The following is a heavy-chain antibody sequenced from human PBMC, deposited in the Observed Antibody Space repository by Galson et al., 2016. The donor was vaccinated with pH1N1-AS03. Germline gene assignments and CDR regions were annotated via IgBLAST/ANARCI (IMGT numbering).Heavy chain of an antibody. V-gene: IGHV3-23*01. CDR1: GFSFSSYA. CDR2: ISGSGEDT. D-gene: IGHD6-13*01. Sequence: LRLSCAASGFSFSSYATSWVRQAPGKGLEWVSSISGSGEDTYYADSVKGRFTISRDGSKSTVYMQVNSLRAEDTAVYFCARNRLYSSQIDFDYWAQGTLVTVSS. J-gene: IGHJ4*02. CDR3: ARNRLYSSQIDFDY.